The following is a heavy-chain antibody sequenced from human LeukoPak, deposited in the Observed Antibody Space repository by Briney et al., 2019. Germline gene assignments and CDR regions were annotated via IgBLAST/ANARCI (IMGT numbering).Heavy chain of an antibody. J-gene: IGHJ4*02. D-gene: IGHD3-3*01. CDR2: FSNSGSSE. CDR3: VRGVETTLSLDY. CDR1: GFTFSDFY. V-gene: IGHV3-11*01. Sequence: GGSLRLSCAASGFTFSDFYMCWIRQAPGKGLEWVSYFSNSGSSEFYAGSMKGRVAISRDNAQNSVYLQMNSLRAEDTAVYYCVRGVETTLSLDYWGQGSLVTVSS.